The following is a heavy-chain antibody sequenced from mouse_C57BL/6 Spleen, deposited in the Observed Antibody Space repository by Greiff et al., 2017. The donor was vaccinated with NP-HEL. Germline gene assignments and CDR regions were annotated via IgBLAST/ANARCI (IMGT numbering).Heavy chain of an antibody. V-gene: IGHV5-9-1*02. J-gene: IGHJ4*01. D-gene: IGHD1-1*01. CDR3: TRDADYYGSSHYYAMDY. Sequence: EVQGVESGEGLVKPGGSLKLSCAASGFTFSSYAMSWVRQTPEKRLEWVAYISSGGDYIYYADTVKGRFTISRDNSRNTLYLQMSSLKSEDTAMYYCTRDADYYGSSHYYAMDYWGQGTSVTVSS. CDR1: GFTFSSYA. CDR2: ISSGGDYI.